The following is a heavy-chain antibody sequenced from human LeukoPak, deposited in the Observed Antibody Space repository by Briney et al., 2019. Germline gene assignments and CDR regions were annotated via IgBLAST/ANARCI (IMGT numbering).Heavy chain of an antibody. CDR2: ISYDGSNK. CDR3: ARDQEWELPLDY. Sequence: QPGRSLRLSCAASGFTFSSYAMHWVRQAPGKGLEWVAVISYDGSNKYYADSVKGRFTISRDNSKNTPYLQMNSLRAEDTAVYYCARDQEWELPLDYWGQGTLVTVSS. V-gene: IGHV3-30-3*01. J-gene: IGHJ4*02. D-gene: IGHD1-26*01. CDR1: GFTFSSYA.